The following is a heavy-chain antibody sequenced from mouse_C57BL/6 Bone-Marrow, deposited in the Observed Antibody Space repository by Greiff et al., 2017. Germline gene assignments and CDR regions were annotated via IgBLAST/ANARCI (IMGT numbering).Heavy chain of an antibody. V-gene: IGHV3-6*01. CDR2: ISYDGSN. CDR3: ARGATVEECSFDY. D-gene: IGHD2-12*01. CDR1: GYSFTSGYY. J-gene: IGHJ2*01. Sequence: EVKLQESGPGLVKPSQSLSLTCSVTGYSFTSGYYGNWIRQFPGNKLEWMCYISYDGSNNYNPSLKNRISITRYTSKNQFFLKLNSVTTEDTATYYCARGATVEECSFDYWGQGTTLTVSS.